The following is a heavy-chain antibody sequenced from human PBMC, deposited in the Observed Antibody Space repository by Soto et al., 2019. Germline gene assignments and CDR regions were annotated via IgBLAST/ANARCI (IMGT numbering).Heavy chain of an antibody. CDR2: IYPGDSDT. V-gene: IGHV5-51*01. J-gene: IGHJ6*02. CDR3: ARHMSTSTVNYYSYPMDV. Sequence: GESLKISCKASGYSFTTYWIAWVRQMPGKGLEWMGTIYPGDSDTRYTTSFQGLVTISADKSISTAYLQWSSLKASDTAIYYCARHMSTSTVNYYSYPMDVWGQGPTVTVSS. CDR1: GYSFTTYW. D-gene: IGHD2-2*01.